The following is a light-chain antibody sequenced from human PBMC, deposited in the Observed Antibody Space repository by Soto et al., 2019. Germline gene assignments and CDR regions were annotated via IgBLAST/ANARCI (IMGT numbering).Light chain of an antibody. V-gene: IGLV2-14*03. CDR1: SSDVGGYNY. CDR3: SSYTSGSTRVV. CDR2: DVS. Sequence: QSALTQPASVSGSPGQSITISCTGTSSDVGGYNYVSWYQQHPGKAPKVMIYDVSKRPSGISNRFSGSKSGNTASLTISGLQVEDEADYYCSSYTSGSTRVVFGGGTKHTVL. J-gene: IGLJ2*01.